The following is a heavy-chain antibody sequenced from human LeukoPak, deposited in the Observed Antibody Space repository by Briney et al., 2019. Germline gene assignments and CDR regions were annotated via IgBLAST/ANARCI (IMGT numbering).Heavy chain of an antibody. J-gene: IGHJ6*03. CDR2: INAYNGNT. CDR3: ARDRHIAAAVYYYYMDV. Sequence: ASVKVSCKASGYTFTSYIISWVRQAPGQGLEWMGWINAYNGNTDYAQRVQGRVAMTTDTSTSTAYMELRSLRSDDTAVYYCARDRHIAAAVYYYYMDVWGKGTPVTVSS. V-gene: IGHV1-18*01. D-gene: IGHD6-13*01. CDR1: GYTFTSYI.